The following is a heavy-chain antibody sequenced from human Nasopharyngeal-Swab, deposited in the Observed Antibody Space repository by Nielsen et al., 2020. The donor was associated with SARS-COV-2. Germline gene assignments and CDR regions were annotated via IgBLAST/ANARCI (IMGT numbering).Heavy chain of an antibody. D-gene: IGHD5-18*01. Sequence: GESLKISCAASGFTFSIYAMTWVRQAPGKGLEWVSVITDSGDSTYYADSVKGRFTISRDNSKNTLYLQMNSLRADDTALYYCAKDQGYSSGAPDSWGQGTLVTVSS. J-gene: IGHJ4*02. V-gene: IGHV3-23*01. CDR3: AKDQGYSSGAPDS. CDR2: ITDSGDST. CDR1: GFTFSIYA.